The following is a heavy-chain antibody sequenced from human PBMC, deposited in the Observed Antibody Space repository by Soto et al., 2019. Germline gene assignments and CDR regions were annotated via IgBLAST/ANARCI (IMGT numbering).Heavy chain of an antibody. V-gene: IGHV3-74*01. D-gene: IGHD6-13*01. Sequence: GGSLRLSCEASGFVFTNFWMHWVRHVPGKGLXXVXXIXTXXXSXXXAESVKGRFTISRDNAKNTASLQMNSLRVEDTGVYYCAKDSWYFDLWSQGSQVTVSS. CDR1: GFVFTNFW. CDR2: IXTXXXSX. J-gene: IGHJ4*02. CDR3: AKDSWYFDL.